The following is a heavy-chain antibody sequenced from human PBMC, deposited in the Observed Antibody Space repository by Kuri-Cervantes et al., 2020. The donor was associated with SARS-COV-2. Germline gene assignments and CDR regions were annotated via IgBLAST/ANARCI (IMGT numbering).Heavy chain of an antibody. CDR2: INPNSGGT. Sequence: ASVKVSCKASGYTFTGYYMHWVRQAPGQGLEWMGWINPNSGGTNYAQKFQGRVTMTRDTSISTAYMELSRLRSEDTAVYYCASTPTLDSSLSNYYYYMDVWGKGTTVTVSS. CDR1: GYTFTGYY. V-gene: IGHV1-2*02. CDR3: ASTPTLDSSLSNYYYYMDV. J-gene: IGHJ6*03. D-gene: IGHD6-13*01.